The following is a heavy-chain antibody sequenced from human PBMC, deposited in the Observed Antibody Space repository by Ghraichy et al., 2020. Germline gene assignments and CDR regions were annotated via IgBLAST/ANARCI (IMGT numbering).Heavy chain of an antibody. J-gene: IGHJ5*02. CDR2: IYYSGST. D-gene: IGHD3-16*02. CDR3: AREMITFGGVIVSTGWFDP. V-gene: IGHV4-59*01. Sequence: SETLSLTCTVSGGSISSYYWSWIRQPPGKGLEWIGYIYYSGSTNYNPSLKSRVTISVDTSKNQFSLKLSSVTAADTAVYYCAREMITFGGVIVSTGWFDPWGQGTLVTVSS. CDR1: GGSISSYY.